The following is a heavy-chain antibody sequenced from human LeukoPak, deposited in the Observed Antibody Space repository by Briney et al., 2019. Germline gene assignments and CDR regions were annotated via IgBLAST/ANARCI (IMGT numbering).Heavy chain of an antibody. CDR2: IKQDRSEK. J-gene: IGHJ3*01. CDR3: ARSSYSSSSSV. V-gene: IGHV3-7*03. D-gene: IGHD6-6*01. CDR1: GFTFSSYW. Sequence: GGSLRLSCVASGFTFSSYWMTWGRQAPGKGLEWVANIKQDRSEKYYVDSVKGRFTISRDNAKNSLYLQINSLRAEDTAVYYCARSSYSSSSSVWGQGTMVTVSS.